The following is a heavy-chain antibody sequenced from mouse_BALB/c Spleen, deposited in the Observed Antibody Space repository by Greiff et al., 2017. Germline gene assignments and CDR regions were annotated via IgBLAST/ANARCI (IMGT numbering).Heavy chain of an antibody. CDR1: GFNIKDYY. V-gene: IGHV14-1*02. J-gene: IGHJ3*01. D-gene: IGHD2-4*01. Sequence: VHVKQSGAELVRPGALVKLSCKASGFNIKDYYMHWVKQRPEQGLEWIGWIDPENGNTIYDPKFQGKASITADTSSNTAYLQLSSLTSEDTAVYYCAMGSTMIAYWGQGTLVTVSA. CDR2: IDPENGNT. CDR3: AMGSTMIAY.